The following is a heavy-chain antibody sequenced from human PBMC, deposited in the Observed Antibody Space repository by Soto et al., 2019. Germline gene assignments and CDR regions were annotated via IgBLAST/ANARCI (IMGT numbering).Heavy chain of an antibody. CDR2: INPNSGGT. J-gene: IGHJ3*02. V-gene: IGHV1-2*04. CDR3: ARYYYDSSGPGSGAFDI. D-gene: IGHD3-22*01. Sequence: GASVKVSCKASGHTFTGYYMHWVRQAPGRGLEWMGWINPNSGGTNYAQKFQGWVTMTRDTSISTAYMELSRLRCYDTAVYYCARYYYDSSGPGSGAFDIWGQGKMVTFSS. CDR1: GHTFTGYY.